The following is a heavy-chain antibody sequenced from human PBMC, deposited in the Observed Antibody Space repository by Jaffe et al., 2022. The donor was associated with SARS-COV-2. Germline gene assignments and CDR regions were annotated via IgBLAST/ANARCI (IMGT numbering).Heavy chain of an antibody. J-gene: IGHJ4*02. V-gene: IGHV3-15*01. CDR1: GFTFSNAW. D-gene: IGHD1-26*01. CDR3: TTDSGSYYEGRADY. CDR2: IKSKTDGGTT. Sequence: EVQLVESGGGLVKPGGSLRLSCAASGFTFSNAWMSWVRQAPGKGLEWVGRIKSKTDGGTTDYAAPVKGRFTISRDDSKNTLYLQMNSLKTEDTAVYYCTTDSGSYYEGRADYWGQGTLVTVSS.